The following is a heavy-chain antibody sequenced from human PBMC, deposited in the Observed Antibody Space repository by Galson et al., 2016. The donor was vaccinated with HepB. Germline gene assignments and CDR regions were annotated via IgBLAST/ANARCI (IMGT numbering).Heavy chain of an antibody. J-gene: IGHJ2*01. Sequence: SVKVSCKVSGYTLSDLSIHWVRQSPGKGLEWMGSFDPEEDGKRLYAEKFKGRVTTTEDTSTDASYMELSRLTYEDTANYFCALGASVPVGDDWYFILWCRGTLVTVSS. D-gene: IGHD1-26*01. CDR3: ALGASVPVGDDWYFIL. V-gene: IGHV1-24*01. CDR2: FDPEEDGKR. CDR1: GYTLSDLS.